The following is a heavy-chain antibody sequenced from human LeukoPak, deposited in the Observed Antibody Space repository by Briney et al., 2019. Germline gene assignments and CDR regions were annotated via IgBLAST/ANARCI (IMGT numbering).Heavy chain of an antibody. CDR1: GYTFTSYD. D-gene: IGHD6-6*01. CDR3: ALSIAARPYWFDP. V-gene: IGHV1-8*01. J-gene: IGHJ5*02. CDR2: MNPNSGST. Sequence: GASVKVSCKASGYTFTSYDINWVRQATGQGLEWMGWMNPNSGSTGYAQKFQGRVTMTRNTSISTAYMELSSLRSEDTAVYYCALSIAARPYWFDPWGQGTLVTVSS.